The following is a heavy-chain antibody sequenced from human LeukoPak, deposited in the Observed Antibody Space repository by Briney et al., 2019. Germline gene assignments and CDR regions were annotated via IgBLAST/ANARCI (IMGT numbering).Heavy chain of an antibody. CDR2: IYYSGST. CDR1: GGSISSYY. V-gene: IGHV4-59*12. Sequence: PSETLSLTCTVSGGSISSYYWSWIRQPPGKGLEWIGYIYYSGSTNYNPSLKSRVTISIDTSKNQFSLKLSSVTAADTAVYYCARGSPYYYYDSSGYTGDIDYWGQGTLVTVSS. CDR3: ARGSPYYYYDSSGYTGDIDY. J-gene: IGHJ4*02. D-gene: IGHD3-22*01.